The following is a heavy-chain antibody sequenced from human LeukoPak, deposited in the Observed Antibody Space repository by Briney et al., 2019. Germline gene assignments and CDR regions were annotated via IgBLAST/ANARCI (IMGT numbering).Heavy chain of an antibody. CDR1: GFTFSSYA. V-gene: IGHV3-7*03. CDR3: ARVIDY. CDR2: IKQDGSEK. J-gene: IGHJ4*02. Sequence: GGSLRLSCAASGFTFSSYAMSWVRQAPGKGLEWVANIKQDGSEKYYVDSVKGRFTISRDNAKNSLYLQMNSLRAEDTAVYYCARVIDYWGQGTLVTVSS.